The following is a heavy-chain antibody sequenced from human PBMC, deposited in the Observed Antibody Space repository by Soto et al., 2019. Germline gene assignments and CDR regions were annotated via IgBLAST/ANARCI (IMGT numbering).Heavy chain of an antibody. CDR1: GYYLTSGYH. CDR3: VRVYGRSSCFFDS. J-gene: IGHJ4*02. D-gene: IGHD6-6*01. V-gene: IGHV4-38-2*01. CDR2: LYHSGTT. Sequence: SETLSLTCGVSGYYLTSGYHWGWIRQPPGKGLEWIWTLYHSGTTYNNPSLMSRVPMSVDTSKNQFYLKLTSATAADAAVDFCVRVYGRSSCFFDSWGQGTLVTVSS.